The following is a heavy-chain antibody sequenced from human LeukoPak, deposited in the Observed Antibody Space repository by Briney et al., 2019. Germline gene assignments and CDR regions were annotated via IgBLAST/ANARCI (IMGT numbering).Heavy chain of an antibody. J-gene: IGHJ6*02. V-gene: IGHV1-18*01. CDR1: GGTFSSYA. D-gene: IGHD5-18*01. CDR2: ISAYNGNT. Sequence: ASVKVSCKASGGTFSSYAISWVRQAPGQGLEWMGWISAYNGNTNYAQKLQGRVTMTTDTSTSTAYMELRSLRSEDTAVYYCATISDTAMERSSYYYYGMDVWGQGTTVTVSS. CDR3: ATISDTAMERSSYYYYGMDV.